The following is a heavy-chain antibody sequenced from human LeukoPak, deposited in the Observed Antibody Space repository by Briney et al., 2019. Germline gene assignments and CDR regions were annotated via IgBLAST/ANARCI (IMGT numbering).Heavy chain of an antibody. V-gene: IGHV4-4*07. CDR2: IYTSGST. D-gene: IGHD2-15*01. CDR3: ASEGRSLGCSVGSCYSHAFDI. J-gene: IGHJ3*02. Sequence: SETLSLTCTVSGGSISSYYWSWIRQPAGKGLEWIGRIYTSGSTNYNPSLKSRVTMSVDTSKNQLSLKLSSVTAADTAVYYCASEGRSLGCSVGSCYSHAFDIWGQGTMVTVSS. CDR1: GGSISSYY.